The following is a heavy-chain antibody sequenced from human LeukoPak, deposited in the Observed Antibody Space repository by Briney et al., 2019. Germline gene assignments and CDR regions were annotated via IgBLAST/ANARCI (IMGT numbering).Heavy chain of an antibody. D-gene: IGHD6-13*01. CDR3: VRVVTTGSGWYHFDS. CDR1: GFTFSSYS. J-gene: IGHJ4*02. V-gene: IGHV3-21*01. Sequence: PGGSLRLSCAASGFTFSSYSMNWFRQAPGKGLEWVSSISSSSSYIYYADSVKGRFTISRDNAKNSLYLQMNSLRAEDTAVYYCVRVVTTGSGWYHFDSWGLGTQVTVSS. CDR2: ISSSSSYI.